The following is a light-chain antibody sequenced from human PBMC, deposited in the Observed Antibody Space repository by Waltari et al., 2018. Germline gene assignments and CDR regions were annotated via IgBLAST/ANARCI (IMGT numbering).Light chain of an antibody. V-gene: IGKV1D-12*01. CDR3: QETSSLPFT. CDR2: AAS. CDR1: QVIARW. J-gene: IGKJ3*01. Sequence: TCRASQVIARWVACDRQKPVKSPKLLVFAASTLQVRVPSRFSGSGSGTDFTLTISSLQPEDFAYYYCQETSSLPFTFGPGTKVDLK.